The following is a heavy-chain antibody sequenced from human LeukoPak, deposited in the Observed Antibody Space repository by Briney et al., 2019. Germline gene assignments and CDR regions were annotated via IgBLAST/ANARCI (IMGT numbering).Heavy chain of an antibody. CDR3: AREDLEVVGATFWFDP. D-gene: IGHD1-26*01. V-gene: IGHV1-2*02. J-gene: IGHJ5*02. CDR1: GYTFTSYY. Sequence: GASVKVSCKASGYTFTSYYMHWVRQAPGQGLEWMGWINPNSGGTNYAQKFQGRVTMTRDTSISTAYMELSRLRSDDTAVYYCAREDLEVVGATFWFDPWGQGTLVTVSS. CDR2: INPNSGGT.